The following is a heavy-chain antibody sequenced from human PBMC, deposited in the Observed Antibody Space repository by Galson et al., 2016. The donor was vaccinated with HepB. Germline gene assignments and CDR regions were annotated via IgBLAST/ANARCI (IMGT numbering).Heavy chain of an antibody. CDR1: GGSINGYF. Sequence: SETLSLTCTVSGGSINGYFWSWVRQPPGKGLEWIGFIHHNGNTNYNPSLKSRVTISVDTSTNQSSLRLNSVTAADTAVYYCARYSSTANYFDYWGQGTLVTVSS. V-gene: IGHV4-59*01. J-gene: IGHJ4*02. CDR3: ARYSSTANYFDY. CDR2: IHHNGNT. D-gene: IGHD6-19*01.